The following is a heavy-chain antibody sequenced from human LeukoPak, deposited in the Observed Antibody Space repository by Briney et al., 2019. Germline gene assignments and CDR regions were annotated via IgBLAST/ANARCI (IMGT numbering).Heavy chain of an antibody. Sequence: GESLKISCKASGYSFTTNLIAWVRQMPGKGLEWMGVIYPDDSDTKYSPSLQGQVTITADKSISTAYLQWSSLKASDTAMYYCARQSRRVAGGLDPWGQGTLVTVSS. J-gene: IGHJ5*02. CDR3: ARQSRRVAGGLDP. D-gene: IGHD3-16*01. V-gene: IGHV5-51*01. CDR2: IYPDDSDT. CDR1: GYSFTTNL.